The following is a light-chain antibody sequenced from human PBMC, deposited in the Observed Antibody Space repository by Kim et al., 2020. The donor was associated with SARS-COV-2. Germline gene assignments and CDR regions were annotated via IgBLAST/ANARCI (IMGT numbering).Light chain of an antibody. CDR2: EVS. CDR1: SSDVGGYNY. Sequence: QSALTQPPSASGSPGQSVTISCTGTSSDVGGYNYVSWYQQHPGKAPKLMIYEVSKRPSGVPDRFSGSKSGNTASLTVSGLQAEDEADYYCNSYTTSRTYVFGSGTKVTVL. V-gene: IGLV2-8*01. CDR3: NSYTTSRTYV. J-gene: IGLJ1*01.